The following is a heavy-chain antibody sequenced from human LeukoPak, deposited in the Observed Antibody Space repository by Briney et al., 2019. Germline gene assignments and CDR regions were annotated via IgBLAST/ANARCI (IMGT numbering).Heavy chain of an antibody. D-gene: IGHD3-10*01. V-gene: IGHV3-48*04. Sequence: GGSLRLSCAASGFTFSSYSMNWVRQAPGKGLEWVSYISSSSSTIYYADSVKGRFTISRDNAKNSLYLQMNGLRAEDTAVFYCARDWSSVGYWGQGTLVTVSS. CDR2: ISSSSSTI. CDR1: GFTFSSYS. CDR3: ARDWSSVGY. J-gene: IGHJ4*02.